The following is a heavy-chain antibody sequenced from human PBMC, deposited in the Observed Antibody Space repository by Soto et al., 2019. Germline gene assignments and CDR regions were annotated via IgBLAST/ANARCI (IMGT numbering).Heavy chain of an antibody. Sequence: PGGSLRLSCAASGFTFSSYAMSWVRQAPGKGPEWVSAISGSGGSTYYADSVKGRFTISRDNSKNTLYLQMNSLRAEDTAVYYCAKDQYYYDSSGYSDYWGQGTLVTVSS. V-gene: IGHV3-23*01. CDR3: AKDQYYYDSSGYSDY. CDR2: ISGSGGST. J-gene: IGHJ4*02. CDR1: GFTFSSYA. D-gene: IGHD3-22*01.